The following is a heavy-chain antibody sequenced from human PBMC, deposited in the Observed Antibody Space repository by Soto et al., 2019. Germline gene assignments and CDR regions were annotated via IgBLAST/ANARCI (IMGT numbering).Heavy chain of an antibody. J-gene: IGHJ2*01. D-gene: IGHD3-10*02. CDR2: ISGSGGNK. Sequence: KGLEGVSAISGSGGNKYYADSVKGRFTISRDNSKNTLYLQMNSLRAEDTAVFFFQAEDGIRGVRSVSAFLLNRSSDL. V-gene: IGHV3-23*01. CDR3: QAEDGIRGVRSVSAFLLNRSSDL.